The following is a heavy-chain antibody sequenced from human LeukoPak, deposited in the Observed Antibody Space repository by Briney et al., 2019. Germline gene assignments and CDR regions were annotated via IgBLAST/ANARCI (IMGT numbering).Heavy chain of an antibody. CDR2: IYNNETP. V-gene: IGHV4-59*01. D-gene: IGHD5-18*01. CDR1: GGSTSGYF. J-gene: IGHJ3*01. CDR3: VRETAQYNFGYHAFDL. Sequence: NPSETLSLTCNVTGGSTSGYFWSWIRQPPGRGLEWIGYIYNNETPKYNPSLRSRVTISSDTSKNHLSLKMSSVTAADTAAYYCVRETAQYNFGYHAFDLWGQGTMVTVSS.